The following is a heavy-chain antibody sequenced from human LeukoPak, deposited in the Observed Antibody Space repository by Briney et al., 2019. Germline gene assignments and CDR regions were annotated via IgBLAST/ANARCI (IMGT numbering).Heavy chain of an antibody. Sequence: KPSETLSLTCTVSGGSISSYYWSWIRQPSGKGLDWIGYIYYSGSTNYNPSLKSRVTISVDTSKNKFSLKLSSVTAADTAVYYCARVYGSGLMDVWGQGTTVTVSS. V-gene: IGHV4-59*01. J-gene: IGHJ6*02. CDR1: GGSISSYY. CDR2: IYYSGST. D-gene: IGHD3-10*01. CDR3: ARVYGSGLMDV.